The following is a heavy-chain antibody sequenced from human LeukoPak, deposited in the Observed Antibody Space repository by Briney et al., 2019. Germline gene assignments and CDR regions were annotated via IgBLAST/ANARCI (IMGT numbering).Heavy chain of an antibody. CDR3: ARQGRTVGPPTAFDI. Sequence: GESLKISCKGSGYSLTSYWIGWVRQMPGKGLEWMGIIYPGDSDTRYSPSFQGQVTISADKSISTAYLQWSSLKASDTAMYYCARQGRTVGPPTAFDIWGQGTMVTVSS. D-gene: IGHD2-2*01. V-gene: IGHV5-51*01. CDR2: IYPGDSDT. J-gene: IGHJ3*02. CDR1: GYSLTSYW.